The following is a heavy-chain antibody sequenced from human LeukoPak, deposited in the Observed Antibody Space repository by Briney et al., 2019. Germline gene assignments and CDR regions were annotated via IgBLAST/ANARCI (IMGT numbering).Heavy chain of an antibody. CDR1: GGSISSSSYY. J-gene: IGHJ4*02. CDR2: IYYSGST. D-gene: IGHD6-13*01. Sequence: SETLSLTCTVSGGSISSSSYYWGWIRQPPGKGLEWTGSIYYSGSTYYNPSLKSRVTISVDTSKNQFSLKLSSVTAADTAVYYCARIESSSSWPDYWGQGTLVTVSS. V-gene: IGHV4-39*01. CDR3: ARIESSSSWPDY.